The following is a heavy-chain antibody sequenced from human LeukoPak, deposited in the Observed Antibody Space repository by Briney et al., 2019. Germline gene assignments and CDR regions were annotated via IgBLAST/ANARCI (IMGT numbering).Heavy chain of an antibody. CDR3: ARGCMEWLFDPYFDY. CDR1: GGSISSYY. Sequence: PSETLSLTCTVSGGSISSYYWSWIRQPPGKGLEWIGYIYYSGSTNYNPSLKSRVTISVDTSKNQFSLKLSSVTAADTAVYYCARGCMEWLFDPYFDYWGQGTLVTVSS. D-gene: IGHD3-3*01. V-gene: IGHV4-59*12. CDR2: IYYSGST. J-gene: IGHJ4*02.